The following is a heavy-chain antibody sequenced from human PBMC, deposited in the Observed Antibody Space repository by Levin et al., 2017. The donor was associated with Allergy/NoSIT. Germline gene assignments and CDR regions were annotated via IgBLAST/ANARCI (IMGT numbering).Heavy chain of an antibody. J-gene: IGHJ4*02. CDR3: AANYDILTGYRY. Sequence: SETLSLTCTVSGGSISSGGYYWSWIRQHPGKGLEWIGYIYYSGSTYYNPSLKSRVTISVDTSKNQFSLKLSSVTAADTAVYYCAANYDILTGYRYWGQGTLVTVSS. V-gene: IGHV4-31*03. D-gene: IGHD3-9*01. CDR1: GGSISSGGYY. CDR2: IYYSGST.